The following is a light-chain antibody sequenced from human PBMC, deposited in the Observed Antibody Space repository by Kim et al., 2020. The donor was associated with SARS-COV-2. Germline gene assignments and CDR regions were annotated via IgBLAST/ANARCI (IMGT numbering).Light chain of an antibody. CDR3: QQYATSPQT. Sequence: SQGERATLSCRASQSVSTSYLAWYQHKPGQAPRILIFGASTRAPGTPDRFSGSGSGTDFTLTISRLEPEDSAVYYCQQYATSPQTFGQGTKLEI. CDR1: QSVSTSY. CDR2: GAS. V-gene: IGKV3-20*01. J-gene: IGKJ2*01.